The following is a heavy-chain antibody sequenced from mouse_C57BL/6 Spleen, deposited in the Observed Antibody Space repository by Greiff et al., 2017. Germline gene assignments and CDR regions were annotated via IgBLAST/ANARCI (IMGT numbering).Heavy chain of an antibody. CDR2: INPNYGTT. D-gene: IGHD1-1*01. CDR1: GYSFTDYN. J-gene: IGHJ2*01. Sequence: VHVKQSGPELVKPGASVKISCKASGYSFTDYNMNWVKQSNGKSLEWIGVINPNYGTTSYNQKFKGKATLTVDQSSSTAYMQLNSLTSEDSAVYYGARTWGTTVVGGDYWGQGTTLTVSS. V-gene: IGHV1-39*01. CDR3: ARTWGTTVVGGDY.